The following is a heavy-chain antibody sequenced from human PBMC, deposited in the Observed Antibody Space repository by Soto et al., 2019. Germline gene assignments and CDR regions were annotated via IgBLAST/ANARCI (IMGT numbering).Heavy chain of an antibody. CDR1: GFTFSSYG. Sequence: GGSLRLSCAASGFTFSSYGTHWVRQAPGKGLEWVANVKGDGSDTYYVDSVKGRFTISRDNAKNSLYLQMSSLRAEDTAVYYCATSAAAPGNYWGQGTLVTVSS. J-gene: IGHJ4*02. CDR3: ATSAAAPGNY. V-gene: IGHV3-7*01. D-gene: IGHD6-13*01. CDR2: VKGDGSDT.